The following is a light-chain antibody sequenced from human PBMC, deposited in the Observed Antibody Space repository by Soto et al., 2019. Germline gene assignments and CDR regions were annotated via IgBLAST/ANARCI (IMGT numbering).Light chain of an antibody. CDR2: GAS. Sequence: IVLTQSPATLSLSPGGSGTSSCRASQSVSRYLAWYQQKPGQDARLIIYGASRRATGIKARLSGSGSWKELTLHISRLEPEDFAVYLCQQYSSRSQTFGQGTQVENK. CDR1: QSVSRY. V-gene: IGKV3-20*01. J-gene: IGKJ1*01. CDR3: QQYSSRSQT.